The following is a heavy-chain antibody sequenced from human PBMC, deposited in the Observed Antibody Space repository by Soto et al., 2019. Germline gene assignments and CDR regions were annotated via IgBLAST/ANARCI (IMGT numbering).Heavy chain of an antibody. Sequence: QVQLVQSGAEVKKPGASVKVSCKASGYTFTSYDINWVRQAAGQGLEWIGWMNPNSGKAVYAQKCTGRVTMAENTCIRTAYMELSSLRSDDTAVYFCERGLVVVSATYWDFDLWGRCTLVTVSS. D-gene: IGHD2-15*01. CDR3: ERGLVVVSATYWDFDL. J-gene: IGHJ2*01. CDR1: GYTFTSYD. CDR2: MNPNSGKA. V-gene: IGHV1-8*01.